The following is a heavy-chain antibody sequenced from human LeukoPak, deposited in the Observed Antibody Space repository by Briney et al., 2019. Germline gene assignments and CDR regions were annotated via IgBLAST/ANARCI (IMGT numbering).Heavy chain of an antibody. D-gene: IGHD4-17*01. CDR1: GFDSSNYW. CDR3: ARDRRTVTTTPPGY. CDR2: INQDESQK. Sequence: RPGGSLRLSCSASGFDSSNYWMSWVRQAPGKGLEWVANINQDESQKHYVDSVRGRFTISRDSAKNSLFLQMNSLRAEDTAVYYCARDRRTVTTTPPGYWGQGTLVTVSS. J-gene: IGHJ4*02. V-gene: IGHV3-7*01.